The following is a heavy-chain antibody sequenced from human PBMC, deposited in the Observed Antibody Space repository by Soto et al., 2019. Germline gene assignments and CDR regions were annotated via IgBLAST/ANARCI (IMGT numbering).Heavy chain of an antibody. CDR2: IYYSGST. D-gene: IGHD3-16*02. CDR3: ARLYGLDAFDI. V-gene: IGHV4-59*08. Sequence: SETLSLTCTVSGGSINSYYWSWIRLPPGKGLEWIGYIYYSGSTNYNPSLKSRVTISVDTSKNQFSLKLSSVTAADTAVYYCARLYGLDAFDIWGQGTMVTVSS. CDR1: GGSINSYY. J-gene: IGHJ3*02.